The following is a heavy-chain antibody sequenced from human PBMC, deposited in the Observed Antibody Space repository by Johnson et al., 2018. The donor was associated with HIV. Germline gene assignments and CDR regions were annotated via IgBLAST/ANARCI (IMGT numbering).Heavy chain of an antibody. CDR3: ARDRLYSSGWYGTDAFDI. CDR2: ISGSGGST. V-gene: IGHV3-23*04. CDR1: GFTFSNYG. J-gene: IGHJ3*02. D-gene: IGHD6-19*01. Sequence: MQLVESGGGVVQPGRSLRLSCEASGFTFSNYGMHWVRQGPGKGLEWVSAISGSGGSTYYADSVKGRFTISRDNAKNSLYLQMNSLRAEDTALYYCARDRLYSSGWYGTDAFDIRGQGTMVTVSS.